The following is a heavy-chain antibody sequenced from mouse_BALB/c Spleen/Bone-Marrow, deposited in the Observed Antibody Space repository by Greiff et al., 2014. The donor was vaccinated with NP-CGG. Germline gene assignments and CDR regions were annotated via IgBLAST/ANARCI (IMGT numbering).Heavy chain of an antibody. D-gene: IGHD2-13*01. Sequence: VQLQQSGPDLVKPGASVKMSCKASGYSFTGYFMNWVMQSHGKSLEWIGRINPDNGDTFYNQKFKGKATLTVDRSSNTAHMDLRSLASEDSAAYYCARSDFYFDYWGQGTTLTVSS. CDR2: INPDNGDT. CDR1: GYSFTGYF. J-gene: IGHJ2*01. CDR3: ARSDFYFDY. V-gene: IGHV1-20*02.